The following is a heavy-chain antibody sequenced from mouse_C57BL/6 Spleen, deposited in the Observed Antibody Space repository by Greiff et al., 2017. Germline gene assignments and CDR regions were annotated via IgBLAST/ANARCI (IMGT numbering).Heavy chain of an antibody. CDR1: GYSITSGYY. CDR3: ARGGHYGNYLYAMDY. D-gene: IGHD2-1*01. J-gene: IGHJ4*01. Sequence: VQLKESGPGLVKPSQSLSLTCSVTGYSITSGYYWNWIRQFPGKKLEWMGYISYDGSNNYNPSLKNRISSTRDTSKNQFFLKLNSVTTEDTATYYCARGGHYGNYLYAMDYWGQGTSVTVSS. CDR2: ISYDGSN. V-gene: IGHV3-6*01.